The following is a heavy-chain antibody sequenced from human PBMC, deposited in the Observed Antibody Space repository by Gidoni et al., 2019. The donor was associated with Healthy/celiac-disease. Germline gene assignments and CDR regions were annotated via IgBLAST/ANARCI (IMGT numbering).Heavy chain of an antibody. J-gene: IGHJ2*01. D-gene: IGHD4-17*01. Sequence: QVQLVQSGAEVKKPGSSVKVSCKASGGTFSSSTMSWVRQAPGQGLEWMGRIIPILGIANYAQKFQGRVTITADKSTSTAYMELSRLRSEDTAVYYCARVTRADYGDQDWYFDLWGRGTLGTVSS. CDR2: IIPILGIA. CDR1: GGTFSSST. CDR3: ARVTRADYGDQDWYFDL. V-gene: IGHV1-69*02.